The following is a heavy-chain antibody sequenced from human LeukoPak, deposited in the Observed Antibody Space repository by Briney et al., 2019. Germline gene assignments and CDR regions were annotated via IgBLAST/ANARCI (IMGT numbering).Heavy chain of an antibody. CDR3: AKARGTVAGTLWYFDL. Sequence: GGSLRLSCAASGFTFSSYGMHWVRQAPGKGLEWVAAISYDGRNRYYADSVKGRFTISRDNSKNSLYLQMNSLRAEDTALYYCAKARGTVAGTLWYFDLWGRGTLVTVSS. CDR2: ISYDGRNR. D-gene: IGHD6-19*01. V-gene: IGHV3-30*18. CDR1: GFTFSSYG. J-gene: IGHJ2*01.